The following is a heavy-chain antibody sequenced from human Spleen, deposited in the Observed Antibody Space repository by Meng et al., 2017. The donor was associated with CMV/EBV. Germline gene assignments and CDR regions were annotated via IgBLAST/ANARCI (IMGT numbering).Heavy chain of an antibody. CDR1: GYSFPRYW. J-gene: IGHJ4*02. CDR3: ASLSPYSSSRSDY. CDR2: IYPGDSDT. V-gene: IGHV5-51*01. D-gene: IGHD6-13*01. Sequence: CQGSGYSFPRYWIGWVRQMPGKGLEWMGIIYPGDSDTRYSPSFQGQVTISADKSISTAYLQWSSLKASDTAMYYCASLSPYSSSRSDYWGQGTLVTVSS.